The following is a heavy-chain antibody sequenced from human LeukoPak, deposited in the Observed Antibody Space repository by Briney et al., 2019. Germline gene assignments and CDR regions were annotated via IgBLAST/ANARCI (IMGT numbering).Heavy chain of an antibody. J-gene: IGHJ5*02. V-gene: IGHV3-33*01. CDR3: ARDGGYPGWFDP. Sequence: GGSLRLSCAASGFTFSSYGMHWVRQAPGKGLEWVAVIWYDGSNKYYADSVKGRFTISRDNAKNSLYLQMNSLRDEDTAVYYCARDGGYPGWFDPWGQGTLVTVSS. D-gene: IGHD3-16*01. CDR1: GFTFSSYG. CDR2: IWYDGSNK.